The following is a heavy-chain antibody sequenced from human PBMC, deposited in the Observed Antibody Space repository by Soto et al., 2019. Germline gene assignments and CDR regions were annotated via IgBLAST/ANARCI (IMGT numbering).Heavy chain of an antibody. D-gene: IGHD6-19*01. CDR2: IYYSGST. J-gene: IGHJ4*02. CDR1: GGSISSYY. Sequence: PSETLSLTCTVSGGSISSYYWSWIRQPPGKGLEWIGYIYYSGSTNYNPSLKSRVTISLDTSKNQFSLKLSSVTAADTAVYYCARGAGIAVAGLDYCAQGTLVTVSS. V-gene: IGHV4-59*12. CDR3: ARGAGIAVAGLDY.